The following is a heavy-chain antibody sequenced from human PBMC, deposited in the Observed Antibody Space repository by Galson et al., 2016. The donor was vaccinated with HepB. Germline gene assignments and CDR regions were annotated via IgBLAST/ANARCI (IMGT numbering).Heavy chain of an antibody. V-gene: IGHV3-21*01. CDR3: ARDGRELGSHDYYSYMDV. Sequence: SLRLSCAASGFTFSIYSMNWVRQAPGKGLEWVSSISSSSTYIYYADSVNGRFTISRDNAKKSLFLQMNSLRAEDTAVYYCARDGRELGSHDYYSYMDVWGQGTTVTVSS. CDR1: GFTFSIYS. CDR2: ISSSSTYI. J-gene: IGHJ6*02. D-gene: IGHD1-26*01.